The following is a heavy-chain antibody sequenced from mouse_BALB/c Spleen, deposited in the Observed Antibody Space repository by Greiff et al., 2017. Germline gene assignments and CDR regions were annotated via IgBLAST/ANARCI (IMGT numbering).Heavy chain of an antibody. D-gene: IGHD2-4*01. CDR3: ARRLITTGFAY. CDR2: ISSGGGST. Sequence: EVMLVESGGGLVKPGGSLKLSCAASGFAFSSYDMSWVRQTPEKRLEWVAYISSGGGSTYYPDTVKGRFTISRDNAKNTLYLQMSSLKSEDTAMYYCARRLITTGFAYWGQGTLVTVSA. CDR1: GFAFSSYD. J-gene: IGHJ3*01. V-gene: IGHV5-12-1*01.